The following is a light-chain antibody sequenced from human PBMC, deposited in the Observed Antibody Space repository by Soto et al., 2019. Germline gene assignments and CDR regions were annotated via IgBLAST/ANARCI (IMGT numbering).Light chain of an antibody. J-gene: IGLJ2*01. Sequence: QSALTQPASVSGSPGQSIAISCTGTSSDVGAFNHVSWYQQHPGEAPKLLIYDVNSRPSGISDRFSGSKSGNTASLTISGLQADDEGDYYCSSISTISTFAFGGGTQLTVL. V-gene: IGLV2-14*03. CDR2: DVN. CDR1: SSDVGAFNH. CDR3: SSISTISTFA.